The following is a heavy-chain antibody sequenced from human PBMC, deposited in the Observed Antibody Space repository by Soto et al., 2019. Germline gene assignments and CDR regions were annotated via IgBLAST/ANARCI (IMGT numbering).Heavy chain of an antibody. J-gene: IGHJ3*02. D-gene: IGHD2-8*02. CDR2: ILVGGST. CDR3: AKATATGGGGFDI. CDR1: GFTCSSYD. Sequence: GGSLRLSCAASGFTCSSYDMSWVRQAPGKGLEWVSTILVGGSTHYPDSVKGRFTISRDNSKNTVFLQMNSLTAGDTAVYYCAKATATGGGGFDICGKGTMVSVSS. V-gene: IGHV3-23*01.